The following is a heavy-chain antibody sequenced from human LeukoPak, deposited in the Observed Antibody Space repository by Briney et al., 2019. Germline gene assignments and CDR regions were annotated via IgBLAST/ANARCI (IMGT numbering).Heavy chain of an antibody. J-gene: IGHJ6*02. CDR1: GFTVSSNY. Sequence: GGSLRLSCAASGFTVSSNYMSWVRQAPGKGLEWVSVIYSGGSTYYADSVKGRFTISRDNSKNTPYLQMNSLRAEDTAVYYCASNPVRASGSYPIRYFDWYYYYYGMDVWGQGTTVTVSS. CDR3: ASNPVRASGSYPIRYFDWYYYYYGMDV. CDR2: IYSGGST. V-gene: IGHV3-66*01. D-gene: IGHD3-9*01.